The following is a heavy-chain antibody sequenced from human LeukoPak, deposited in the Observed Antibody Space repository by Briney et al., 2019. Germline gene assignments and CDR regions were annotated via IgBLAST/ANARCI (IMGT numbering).Heavy chain of an antibody. D-gene: IGHD2-15*01. J-gene: IGHJ5*02. CDR2: LNAGNDNT. CDR3: ARDLGYCTGGTCYPNWFDP. CDR1: GYTFTSYA. V-gene: IGHV1-3*01. Sequence: ASVNVSCKASGYTFTSYAMHWVRQAPGQRLEWMGWLNAGNDNTKYSQKFQGRVTITRDTSASTAYMELSSLRSEDTAVYYCARDLGYCTGGTCYPNWFDPWGQGTLVTVSS.